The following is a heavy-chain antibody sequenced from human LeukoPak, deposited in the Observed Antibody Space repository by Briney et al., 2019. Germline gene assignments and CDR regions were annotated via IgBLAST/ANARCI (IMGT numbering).Heavy chain of an antibody. CDR2: INTDKSTT. D-gene: IGHD1-14*01. CDR3: ARDSDRIHDY. V-gene: IGHV3-74*01. CDR1: GFTFSSYW. J-gene: IGHJ4*02. Sequence: GGSLRLSCAASGFTFSSYWMHWVRQVPGKGLVWVSRINTDKSTTSYADSVKGRFTISRDNVKNTLYLQMNSLRAEDTAVYYCARDSDRIHDYWGQGTLVTVSS.